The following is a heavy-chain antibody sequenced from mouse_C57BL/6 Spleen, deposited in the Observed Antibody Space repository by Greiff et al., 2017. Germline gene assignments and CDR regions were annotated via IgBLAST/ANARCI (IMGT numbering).Heavy chain of an antibody. J-gene: IGHJ3*01. D-gene: IGHD1-1*01. CDR2: INPNNGGT. CDR1: GYTFTDYY. CDR3: ARDYGSSYHAY. Sequence: VQLQQSGPELVKPGASVKISCKASGYTFTDYYMNWVKQSHGKSLEWIGDINPNNGGTSYNQKFKGKATLTVDKSSSTAYMELRSLTSEDSAVYYCARDYGSSYHAYWGQGTLVTVSA. V-gene: IGHV1-26*01.